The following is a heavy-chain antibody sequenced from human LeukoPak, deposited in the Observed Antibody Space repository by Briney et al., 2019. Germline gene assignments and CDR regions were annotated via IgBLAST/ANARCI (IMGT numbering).Heavy chain of an antibody. CDR2: INTNTGNP. V-gene: IGHV7-4-1*02. CDR1: GGTFSSYA. J-gene: IGHJ6*03. Sequence: ASVKVSCKASGGTFSSYAISWVRQAPGQGLEWMGWINTNTGNPTYAQGFTGRFVFSLDTSVSTAYLQISSLKAEDTAVYYCTRDPKQWLGLYYYYMDVWGKGITVTVSS. D-gene: IGHD6-19*01. CDR3: TRDPKQWLGLYYYYMDV.